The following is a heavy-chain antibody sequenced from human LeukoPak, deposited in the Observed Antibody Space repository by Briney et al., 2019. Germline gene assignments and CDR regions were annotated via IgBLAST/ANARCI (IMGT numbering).Heavy chain of an antibody. CDR1: GFTFSDYY. CDR3: AREGGNWGEGYFDY. J-gene: IGHJ4*02. Sequence: VMLGGSLRLSCAASGFTFSDYYMSWIRQVPGKGLEWVSYIASSGDTIYYADSVKGRFTISRDIPENSVYLQMNSLRAEDTAVYYCAREGGNWGEGYFDYWGQGTLVTVSS. CDR2: IASSGDTI. D-gene: IGHD7-27*01. V-gene: IGHV3-11*01.